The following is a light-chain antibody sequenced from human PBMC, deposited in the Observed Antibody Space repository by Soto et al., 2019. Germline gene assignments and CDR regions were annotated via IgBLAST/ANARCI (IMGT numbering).Light chain of an antibody. V-gene: IGKV3-11*01. J-gene: IGKJ2*01. CDR2: DAS. CDR1: QSVDSY. CDR3: HQRSNWPAYT. Sequence: EIVLTQSPATLSLSPGERATLSCRASQSVDSYLAWYQQKPGQAPRLLICDASNRATGIPPRFSGSGSGTDFTLTISSLEPEDFAVYYCHQRSNWPAYTFGQGTKLEIK.